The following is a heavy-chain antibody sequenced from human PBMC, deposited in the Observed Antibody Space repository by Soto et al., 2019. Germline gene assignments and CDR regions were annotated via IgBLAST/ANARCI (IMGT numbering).Heavy chain of an antibody. CDR1: GDSIRNVNYY. CDR3: ARGFYEGSSGYYLDV. Sequence: LQLQESGPGLVKPSETLSLTCTVSGDSIRNVNYYWGWIRQPPGKGLEWIVSRYDDGSTFYNPSLTGRVTVSIDTSKKQFSLKMTSVTAADKGVYYCARGFYEGSSGYYLDVWGQGNLVTVSS. J-gene: IGHJ4*02. CDR2: RYDDGST. D-gene: IGHD3-22*01. V-gene: IGHV4-39*01.